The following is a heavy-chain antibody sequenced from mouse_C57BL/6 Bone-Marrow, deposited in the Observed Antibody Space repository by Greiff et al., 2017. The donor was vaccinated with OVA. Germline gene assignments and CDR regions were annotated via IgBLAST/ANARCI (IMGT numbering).Heavy chain of an antibody. J-gene: IGHJ3*01. D-gene: IGHD2-4*01. Sequence: VQLQQSGPELVKPGASVKISCKASGYTFTDYYMNWVKQSHGKSLEWIGDINPNNGGTSYNQKFKGKATLTVDKSSSTAYMELRSLTSEDSAVYYFARSLYDYDPFAYWGQGTLVTVSA. CDR1: GYTFTDYY. CDR2: INPNNGGT. V-gene: IGHV1-26*01. CDR3: ARSLYDYDPFAY.